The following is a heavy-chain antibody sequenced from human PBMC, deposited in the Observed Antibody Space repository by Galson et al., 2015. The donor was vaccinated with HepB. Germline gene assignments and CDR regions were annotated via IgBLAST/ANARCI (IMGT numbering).Heavy chain of an antibody. CDR2: ISYDGSNK. CDR3: ASPNRGASFLEWFFDY. D-gene: IGHD3-3*02. V-gene: IGHV3-30-3*01. CDR1: GFTFSSYA. Sequence: SLRLSCAASGFTFSSYAMHWVRQAPGKGLEWVAVISYDGSNKYYADSVKGRFTISRDNSKNTLYLQMNSLRAEDTAVYYCASPNRGASFLEWFFDYWGQGTLVTVSS. J-gene: IGHJ4*02.